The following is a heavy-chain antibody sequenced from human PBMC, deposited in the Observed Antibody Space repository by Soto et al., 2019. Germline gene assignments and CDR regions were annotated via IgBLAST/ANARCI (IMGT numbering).Heavy chain of an antibody. J-gene: IGHJ3*02. CDR3: AKAGHCSSTSCYMGGDAFDI. CDR1: GFTFSSYG. V-gene: IGHV3-23*01. Sequence: PGGSLRLSCAASGFTFSSYGMHWVRQAPGKGLEWVSAISNSGGSTYYADSVKGRFTISRDNSKNTLYLQMNSLRAEDTAVYYCAKAGHCSSTSCYMGGDAFDIWGQGTMVTVSS. CDR2: ISNSGGST. D-gene: IGHD2-2*02.